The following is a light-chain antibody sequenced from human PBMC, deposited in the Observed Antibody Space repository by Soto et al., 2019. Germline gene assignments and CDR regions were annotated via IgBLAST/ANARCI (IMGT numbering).Light chain of an antibody. V-gene: IGLV1-51*01. CDR2: DNN. CDR3: GTWDTSPSGHVV. CDR1: SSNIGNNY. Sequence: QSVLTRVPSVSAAPGQTVTISCSGSSSNIGNNYVSWYQQLPGTAPKLLIYDNNNRPSGIPDRFSGSKSGTSATLGITGLQTGDEADYYCGTWDTSPSGHVVFGGGTQLTVL. J-gene: IGLJ2*01.